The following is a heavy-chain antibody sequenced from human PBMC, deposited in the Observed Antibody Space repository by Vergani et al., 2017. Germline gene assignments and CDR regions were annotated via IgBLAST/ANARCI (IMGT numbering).Heavy chain of an antibody. Sequence: QVQLQESGPGLVKPSQTLSLTCTVSGGSISSGGYYWSWIRQHPGKGLEWIGYIYYSGSTYYNPSLKSRVTISVDTSKNQFSLKLSSVTAADTAVYYCARGRRDFWSGYSLVYYYYGMDVWGQGTTVTVSS. J-gene: IGHJ6*02. CDR2: IYYSGST. CDR1: GGSISSGGYY. V-gene: IGHV4-31*03. CDR3: ARGRRDFWSGYSLVYYYYGMDV. D-gene: IGHD3-3*01.